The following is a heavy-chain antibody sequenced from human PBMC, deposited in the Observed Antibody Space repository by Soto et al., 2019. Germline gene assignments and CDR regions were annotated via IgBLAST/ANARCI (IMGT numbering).Heavy chain of an antibody. J-gene: IGHJ4*02. D-gene: IGHD2-8*01. CDR1: GYTFTSYD. CDR3: ERGMYFDS. V-gene: IGHV1-8*01. CDR2: MNPTSVNT. Sequence: QVQLVQSGAEVKKPGASVKVSCKASGYTFTSYDINWVRQATGQGLEWMGWMNPTSVNTGYAQKFQGRVTMTRTTSISTANMEITSLRSEATAVYYCERGMYFDSWGQGTLVTVSS.